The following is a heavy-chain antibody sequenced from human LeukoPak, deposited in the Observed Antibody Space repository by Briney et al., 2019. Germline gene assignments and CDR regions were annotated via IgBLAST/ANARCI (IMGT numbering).Heavy chain of an antibody. Sequence: AGGSLRLSCAASGFTFNSYGMTWVRQAPGKGLEWLSGISDNGGRTFYADSVKGRFTISRDNSKDTLYLQMNSLRAEDTAVYYCARGLHRIAVAGKGSHPFDYWGQGTLVTVSS. CDR3: ARGLHRIAVAGKGSHPFDY. CDR1: GFTFNSYG. CDR2: ISDNGGRT. J-gene: IGHJ4*02. V-gene: IGHV3-23*01. D-gene: IGHD6-13*01.